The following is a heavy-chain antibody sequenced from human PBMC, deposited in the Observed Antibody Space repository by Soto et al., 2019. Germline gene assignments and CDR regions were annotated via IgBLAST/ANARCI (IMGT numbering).Heavy chain of an antibody. V-gene: IGHV3-66*01. Sequence: GGSLRLSCAASGFTVSSNFMNWVRQAPGKGLEWVSVIYSGGSTYYADSVKGRFTISRDNSNNTLYLQMNSLRAEDTAVYYCASKGPSRSSWYKVEAFDIWGQGTMVTVSS. CDR1: GFTVSSNF. J-gene: IGHJ3*02. CDR3: ASKGPSRSSWYKVEAFDI. CDR2: IYSGGST. D-gene: IGHD6-13*01.